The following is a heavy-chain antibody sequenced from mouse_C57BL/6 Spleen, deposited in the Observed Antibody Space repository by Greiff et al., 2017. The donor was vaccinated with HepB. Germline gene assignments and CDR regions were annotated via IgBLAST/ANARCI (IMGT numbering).Heavy chain of an antibody. J-gene: IGHJ2*01. CDR3: TTLGSSNYFDY. D-gene: IGHD1-1*01. CDR1: GFNIKDDY. V-gene: IGHV14-4*01. CDR2: IDPENGDT. Sequence: VQLKESGAELVRPGASVKLSCTASGFNIKDDYMHWVKQRPEQGLEWIGWIDPENGDTEYASKFQGKATITADTSSNTAYLQLSSLTSEDTAVYYCTTLGSSNYFDYWGQGTTLTVSS.